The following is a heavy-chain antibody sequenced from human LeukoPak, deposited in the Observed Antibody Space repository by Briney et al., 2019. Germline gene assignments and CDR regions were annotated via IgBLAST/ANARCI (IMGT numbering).Heavy chain of an antibody. D-gene: IGHD6-13*01. CDR2: INSDGSWT. CDR3: ARALYSTNQGGDY. V-gene: IGHV3-74*01. Sequence: GGSLRLSCAASGFTFSSYWMNWVRQAPGKGLVWVSRINSDGSWTTYADSVKGRFTISRDNAKNTLYLHMSSLRAEDTAVFYCARALYSTNQGGDYWSQGTLVTVSS. CDR1: GFTFSSYW. J-gene: IGHJ4*02.